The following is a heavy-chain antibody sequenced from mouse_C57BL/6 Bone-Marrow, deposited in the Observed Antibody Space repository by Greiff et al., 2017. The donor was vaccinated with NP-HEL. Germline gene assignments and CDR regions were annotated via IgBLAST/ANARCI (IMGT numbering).Heavy chain of an antibody. CDR3: ARELRLRGAWFAY. Sequence: VQLQQSGAELAKPGASVKLSCKASGYTFTSYWMHWVKQRPGQGLEWIGYINPSSGYTKYNQKFKDKATLTADKSSSTAYMQLSSLTYEDSAVYYCARELRLRGAWFAYWGQGTLVTVSA. CDR2: INPSSGYT. J-gene: IGHJ3*01. D-gene: IGHD3-2*02. V-gene: IGHV1-7*01. CDR1: GYTFTSYW.